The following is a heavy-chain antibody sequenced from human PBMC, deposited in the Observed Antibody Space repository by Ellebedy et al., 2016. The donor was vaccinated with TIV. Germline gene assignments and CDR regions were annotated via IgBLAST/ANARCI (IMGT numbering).Heavy chain of an antibody. Sequence: MPSETLSLTCVVSGGTIRSHYWTWIRQPPGRRLEWIGCVHYSGSTNYNYTLRSRVTISVDTSKTQLSLTLTSVTAADTAVYYCARSIGVRGSYSSWGQGTLVTVSS. CDR3: ARSIGVRGSYSS. D-gene: IGHD1-26*01. CDR1: GGTIRSHY. J-gene: IGHJ5*02. V-gene: IGHV4-59*08. CDR2: VHYSGST.